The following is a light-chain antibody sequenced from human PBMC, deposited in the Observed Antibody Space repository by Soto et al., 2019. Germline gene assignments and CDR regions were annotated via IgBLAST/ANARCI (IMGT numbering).Light chain of an antibody. V-gene: IGKV1-5*01. CDR1: QTINRW. Sequence: DIQMTQSPATLSASLGDRVTITCRASQTINRWLAWYQQKPRKAPKLLIYDGSTLQSGVPSRFSGSGSGTEFTLTIGCLQSEDFATYYCQQYYTYPWTFGQGTKVDIK. CDR3: QQYYTYPWT. CDR2: DGS. J-gene: IGKJ1*01.